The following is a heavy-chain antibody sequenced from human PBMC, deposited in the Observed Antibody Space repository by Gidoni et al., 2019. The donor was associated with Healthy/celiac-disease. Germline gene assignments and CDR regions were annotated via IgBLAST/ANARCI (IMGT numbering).Heavy chain of an antibody. CDR2: IDPREANT. D-gene: IGHD6-6*01. CDR1: GYIFTSYW. V-gene: IGHV5-10-1*03. CDR3: ARLHRGQYSSSYYYYYGMDV. Sequence: ELQLVQSGAEVNKPGESLRISCKGSGYIFTSYWISWVRQMPGKGLELMGRIDPREANTNYSPSFQGHVTISADKSISTAYLQWSSLKASDTAMYYCARLHRGQYSSSYYYYYGMDVWGQGTTVTVSS. J-gene: IGHJ6*02.